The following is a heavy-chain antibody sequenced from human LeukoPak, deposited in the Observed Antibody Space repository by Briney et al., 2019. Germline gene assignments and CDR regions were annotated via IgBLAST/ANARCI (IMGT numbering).Heavy chain of an antibody. J-gene: IGHJ4*02. CDR1: GFTFSSYG. Sequence: GFLRLSCAASGFTFSSYGMHWVRQAPGKGLVWVSHINSDGSWASYADSVKGRFTISKDNAKNTVYLQMNNLRAEDTAVYYCVSFYEAYWGRGTLVTVSS. V-gene: IGHV3-74*01. CDR2: INSDGSWA. D-gene: IGHD2/OR15-2a*01. CDR3: VSFYEAY.